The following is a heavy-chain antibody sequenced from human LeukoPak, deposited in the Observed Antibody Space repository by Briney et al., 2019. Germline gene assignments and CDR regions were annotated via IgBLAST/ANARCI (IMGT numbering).Heavy chain of an antibody. D-gene: IGHD3-22*01. V-gene: IGHV1-18*01. Sequence: ASVTVSCKASGYTFTTYGISWVRQAPRQGLEWMGWISAYNGNTNYAQNLQGRVTMTTDTSTSTAYMELRTLRSDDTAVYYCARQGTESGWPYYYDSSGYFDYWGQGTLVTVSS. CDR1: GYTFTTYG. CDR3: ARQGTESGWPYYYDSSGYFDY. CDR2: ISAYNGNT. J-gene: IGHJ4*02.